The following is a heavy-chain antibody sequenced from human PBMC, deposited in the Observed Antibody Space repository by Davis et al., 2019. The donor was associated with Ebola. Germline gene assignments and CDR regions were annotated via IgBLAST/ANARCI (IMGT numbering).Heavy chain of an antibody. Sequence: ASVKVSCKASGYTFTSYYMHWVRQAPGQGLEWMGWINPNSGGTNYAQKFQGWVTMTRDTSISTAYMELSRLRSDDTAVYYCAIGYCSGGSSCGMDVWGQGTTVTVSS. J-gene: IGHJ6*02. CDR2: INPNSGGT. D-gene: IGHD2-15*01. V-gene: IGHV1-2*04. CDR1: GYTFTSYY. CDR3: AIGYCSGGSSCGMDV.